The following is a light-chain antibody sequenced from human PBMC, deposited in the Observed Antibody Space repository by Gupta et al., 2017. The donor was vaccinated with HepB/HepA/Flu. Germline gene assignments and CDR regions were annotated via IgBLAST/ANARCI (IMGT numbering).Light chain of an antibody. J-gene: IGKJ5*01. V-gene: IGKV3-20*01. CDR3: QQYGSSGIT. CDR1: PSVTRSY. Sequence: EIVLTQSPGTLSLSPGERVTLSCRASPSVTRSYLGWYQQIPGQAPSLLIYGTSNRATGIPDRFSGSGSGTDFTLTINRLEPEDFAVYYCQQYGSSGITFGQGTRLEIK. CDR2: GTS.